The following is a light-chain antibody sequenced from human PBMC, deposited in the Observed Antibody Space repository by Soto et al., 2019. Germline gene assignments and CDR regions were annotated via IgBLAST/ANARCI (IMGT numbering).Light chain of an antibody. Sequence: IQVTQSPSSLSASVGDRVAISCRASQTIYSNINWYQHKPGKVPKLLIYDASTLQSGVASRFSGSGSGTEFTLTISGLQPEDFATYYCQQSYGAPFTFGPGTKVDV. CDR2: DAS. CDR3: QQSYGAPFT. CDR1: QTIYSN. V-gene: IGKV1-39*01. J-gene: IGKJ3*01.